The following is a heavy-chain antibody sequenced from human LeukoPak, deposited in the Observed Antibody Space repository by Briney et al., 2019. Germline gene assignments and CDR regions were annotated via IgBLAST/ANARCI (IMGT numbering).Heavy chain of an antibody. CDR1: GYTFTGYY. Sequence: ASVKVSCKASGYTFTGYYMHWVRQAPGQGLEWMGWINPNSGGTNYAQKFQGRVTMTRDTSISTAYMELSRLRSDDTAVYYCARAQGYSYVYSSLVAFDIWGQGTMVTVSS. V-gene: IGHV1-2*02. CDR2: INPNSGGT. D-gene: IGHD5-18*01. J-gene: IGHJ3*02. CDR3: ARAQGYSYVYSSLVAFDI.